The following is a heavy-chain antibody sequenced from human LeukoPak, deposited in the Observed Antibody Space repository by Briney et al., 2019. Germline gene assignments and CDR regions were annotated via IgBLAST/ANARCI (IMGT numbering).Heavy chain of an antibody. CDR2: INRSGST. D-gene: IGHD2-15*01. Sequence: PSETLSLTCAVYGGSFSGYYWSWIRQPPGKGLEWIGEINRSGSTNYNPSLKSRVTISVDTSKNQFSLKLSSVTAADTAVYYCARGGQDYYFDYWGQGTLVTVSS. CDR3: ARGGQDYYFDY. V-gene: IGHV4-34*01. J-gene: IGHJ4*02. CDR1: GGSFSGYY.